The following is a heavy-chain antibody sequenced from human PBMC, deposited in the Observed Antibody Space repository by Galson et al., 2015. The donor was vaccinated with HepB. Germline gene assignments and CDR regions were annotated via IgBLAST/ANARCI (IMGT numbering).Heavy chain of an antibody. V-gene: IGHV1-46*03. CDR3: ARDLGRYSGYDFHGMDV. CDR2: INPSGGST. J-gene: IGHJ6*02. CDR1: GYTFTSYY. Sequence: SVKVSCKASGYTFTSYYMHWVRQAPGQGLEWMGIINPSGGSTSYAQKFQGRVTMTRDTSTSTVYMELSSLRSEDTAVYYCARDLGRYSGYDFHGMDVWGQGTTVTVSS. D-gene: IGHD5-12*01.